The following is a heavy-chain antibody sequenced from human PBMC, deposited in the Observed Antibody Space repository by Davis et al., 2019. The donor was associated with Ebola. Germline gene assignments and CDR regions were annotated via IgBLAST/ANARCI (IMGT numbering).Heavy chain of an antibody. D-gene: IGHD3-22*01. V-gene: IGHV3-21*01. J-gene: IGHJ4*02. CDR2: ISSSSSYI. CDR1: GFTFSSYS. Sequence: PGGSLRLSCAASGFTFSSYSMNWVRQAPGKGLEWVSSISSSSSYIYYADSVKGRFTISRDNAKNSLHLQMNSLRAEDTAVYYCARDKYDSSGYYYFYWGQGTLVTVSS. CDR3: ARDKYDSSGYYYFY.